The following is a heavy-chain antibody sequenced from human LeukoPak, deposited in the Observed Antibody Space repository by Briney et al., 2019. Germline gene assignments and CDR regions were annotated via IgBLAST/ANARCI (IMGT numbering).Heavy chain of an antibody. CDR2: IYHSGST. Sequence: SETLSLTCAVSGGSISSSNWWSWVRQPPGKGLEWIGEIYHSGSTNYNPSLKSRVTISVDKSKNQFSLKLSSVTAADTAVYYCARGLYYVWGSYRYGFDYWGQGTLVTVSS. CDR1: GGSISSSNW. CDR3: ARGLYYVWGSYRYGFDY. V-gene: IGHV4-4*02. J-gene: IGHJ4*02. D-gene: IGHD3-16*02.